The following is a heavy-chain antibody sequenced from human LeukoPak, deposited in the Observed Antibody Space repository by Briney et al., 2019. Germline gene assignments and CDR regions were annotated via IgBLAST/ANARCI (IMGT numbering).Heavy chain of an antibody. V-gene: IGHV3-30-3*01. Sequence: QPGRSLRLSCAASGFTFSSYAMHWVRQAPGKGLEWVAVISCDGSNKYYADSVKGRFTISRDNSKNTLYLQMNSLRAEDTAVYYCARDGDGYNTLYYFDYWGQGTLVTVSS. CDR2: ISCDGSNK. J-gene: IGHJ4*02. CDR1: GFTFSSYA. D-gene: IGHD5-24*01. CDR3: ARDGDGYNTLYYFDY.